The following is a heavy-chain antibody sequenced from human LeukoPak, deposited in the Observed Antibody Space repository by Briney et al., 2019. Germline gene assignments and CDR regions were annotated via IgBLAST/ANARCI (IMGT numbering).Heavy chain of an antibody. CDR3: ARDNGWSADF. Sequence: GGSLRLSCAASGFTFSTSTMNWVRQAPGKGLEWVANIKQDGSAKPYVDSVKGRFTISRDNAKNSLFLQMNSLRAEDTAVYYCARDNGWSADFWGQGTLVTVSS. CDR2: IKQDGSAK. J-gene: IGHJ4*02. V-gene: IGHV3-7*03. CDR1: GFTFSTST. D-gene: IGHD2-15*01.